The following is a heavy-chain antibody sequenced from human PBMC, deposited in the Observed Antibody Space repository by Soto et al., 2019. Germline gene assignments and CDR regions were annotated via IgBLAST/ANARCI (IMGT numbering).Heavy chain of an antibody. V-gene: IGHV4-31*03. D-gene: IGHD3-10*01. CDR2: IYYSGST. J-gene: IGHJ4*02. CDR3: ARALLWFGELYYFDY. Sequence: PSETLSLTCTVSGGSISSGGYYWSWIRQHPGKGLEWIGYIYYSGSTYYNPSLKSRVTISVDTSKNQFSLKLSSVTAADTAVYYCARALLWFGELYYFDYWGQGTLVTVSS. CDR1: GGSISSGGYY.